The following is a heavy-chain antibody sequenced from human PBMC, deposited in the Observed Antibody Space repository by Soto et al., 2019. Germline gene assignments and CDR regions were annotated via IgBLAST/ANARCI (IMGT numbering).Heavy chain of an antibody. Sequence: TLSLTCVVSGYFIRSDYYWGWIRQPPGKGLEWIGSIYHSGSTHYNPSLKSRITISVDTSKNQFSLRLTSVTAADTAVYFCARNTTGALFDSWGQGALVTVSS. J-gene: IGHJ4*02. CDR3: ARNTTGALFDS. V-gene: IGHV4-38-2*01. CDR1: GYFIRSDYY. D-gene: IGHD1-1*01. CDR2: IYHSGST.